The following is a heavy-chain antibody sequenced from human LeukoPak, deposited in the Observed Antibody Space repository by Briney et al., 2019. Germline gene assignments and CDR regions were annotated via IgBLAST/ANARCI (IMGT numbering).Heavy chain of an antibody. CDR3: ARARYANAWYAFDI. CDR1: GGSVSSYY. Sequence: PETLSLTCTVSGGSVSSYYWSWIRRPPGRGLEWIAYLSHSGSSDSNPSLTSRVTTLVDTSKNQFSLKLTSVTAADTAVYYCARARYANAWYAFDIWGHGTMVTVSS. J-gene: IGHJ3*02. V-gene: IGHV4-59*02. CDR2: LSHSGSS. D-gene: IGHD2-2*01.